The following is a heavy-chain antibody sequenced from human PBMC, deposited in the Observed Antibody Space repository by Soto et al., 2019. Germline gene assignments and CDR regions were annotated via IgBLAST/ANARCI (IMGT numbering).Heavy chain of an antibody. CDR2: ISADTGNT. Sequence: ASVNVSCKASGYTFTNYGVSWVRQAPGQGLEWMGWISADTGNTNYAQKLQGRVTMTTDTSTNTAYMELRSLRSDDTAVYYCAREGNSGPYYYYGMDVWGQGTTVTVSS. D-gene: IGHD4-4*01. V-gene: IGHV1-18*01. CDR3: AREGNSGPYYYYGMDV. J-gene: IGHJ6*02. CDR1: GYTFTNYG.